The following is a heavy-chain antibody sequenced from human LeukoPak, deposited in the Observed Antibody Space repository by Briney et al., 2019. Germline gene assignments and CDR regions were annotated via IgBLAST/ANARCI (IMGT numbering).Heavy chain of an antibody. CDR1: GFTFINYA. D-gene: IGHD2-21*02. V-gene: IGHV3-30*04. Sequence: GGSRRLSCAASGFTFINYAMHWVRQAPGRGLEWVAVISFDGSDTYYADSVRGRFTVSRDNSKNTLYLQMNSLRIEDTALYHCARKYCGRDCYSGVDYWGQGTLVTVSS. CDR2: ISFDGSDT. J-gene: IGHJ4*02. CDR3: ARKYCGRDCYSGVDY.